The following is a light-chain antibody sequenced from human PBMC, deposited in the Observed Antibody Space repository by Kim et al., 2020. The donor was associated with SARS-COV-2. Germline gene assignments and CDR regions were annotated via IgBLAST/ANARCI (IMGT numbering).Light chain of an antibody. CDR3: LQDYNYPVT. J-gene: IGKJ5*01. Sequence: VSVGGRVTITCRASQDITNALGWYQQKPGTAPKLLIYAASSLQSGVPSRFSGSGSGSDFTLTISSLQPEDFATYYCLQDYNYPVTFGQGTRLEIK. V-gene: IGKV1-6*01. CDR1: QDITNA. CDR2: AAS.